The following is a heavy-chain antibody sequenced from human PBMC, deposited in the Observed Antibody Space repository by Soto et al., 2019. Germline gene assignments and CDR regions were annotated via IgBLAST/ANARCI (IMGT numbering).Heavy chain of an antibody. Sequence: QVQLVQSGAEVKKPGSSVRVSCKASGGTFSSYAISWVRQAPGQGLEWMGGIIPIFGTANYAQKFQGRVTITADESTSTAYMELSSLRSEDTAVYYCARGELRWELPYYYFDYWGQGTLVTVSS. CDR1: GGTFSSYA. CDR3: ARGELRWELPYYYFDY. V-gene: IGHV1-69*01. J-gene: IGHJ4*02. CDR2: IIPIFGTA. D-gene: IGHD1-26*01.